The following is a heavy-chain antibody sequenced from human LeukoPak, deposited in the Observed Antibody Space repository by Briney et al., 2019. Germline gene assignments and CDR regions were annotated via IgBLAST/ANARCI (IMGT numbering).Heavy chain of an antibody. Sequence: GGSLRLSCAASGFTFSSYAMHWVRQAPGKGLEWVAVISYDGSNKYYADSVKGRFTISRDNSKNTLYLQMNSLRAEDTAVYYCARGYFDYWGQGTLVTFSS. CDR3: ARGYFDY. J-gene: IGHJ4*02. V-gene: IGHV3-30-3*01. CDR1: GFTFSSYA. CDR2: ISYDGSNK.